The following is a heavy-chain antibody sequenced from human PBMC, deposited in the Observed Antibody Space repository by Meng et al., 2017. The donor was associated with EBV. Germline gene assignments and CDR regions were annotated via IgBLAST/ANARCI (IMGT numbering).Heavy chain of an antibody. Sequence: VMSGAVVKKPWSSVKGSCKPSGGPFRNSAIGWVRQAPGQGLEWLGGFLPTLGAPNYAQKFHGRVSITADESTSTHYMDLSSLRSEDTAVYYCASESGRGYTPDYWGQGTLVTVSS. CDR1: GGPFRNSA. V-gene: IGHV1-69*01. CDR2: FLPTLGAP. D-gene: IGHD3-10*01. CDR3: ASESGRGYTPDY. J-gene: IGHJ4*02.